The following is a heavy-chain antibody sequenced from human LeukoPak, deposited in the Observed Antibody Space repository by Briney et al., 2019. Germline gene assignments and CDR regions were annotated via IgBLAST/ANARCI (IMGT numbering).Heavy chain of an antibody. CDR3: ARGTKFLWFGEPPGY. J-gene: IGHJ4*02. D-gene: IGHD3-10*01. CDR1: GGSISSGGYY. V-gene: IGHV4-30-4*01. CDR2: IYYSGST. Sequence: KPSQTLSLTCTVSGGSISSGGYYWSWIRQPPGKGLEWIGYIYYSGSTYYNPSLKSRVTISVDTSKNQFSLKLSSVTAADTAVYYCARGTKFLWFGEPPGYWGQGTLVTVSS.